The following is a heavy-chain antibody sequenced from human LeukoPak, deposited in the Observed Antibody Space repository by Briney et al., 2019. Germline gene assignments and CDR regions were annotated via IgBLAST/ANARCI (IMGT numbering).Heavy chain of an antibody. D-gene: IGHD4-11*01. CDR3: ARTTTVTPFDY. V-gene: IGHV3-53*01. CDR1: GFTVSSNY. CDR2: IYSGGST. J-gene: IGHJ4*02. Sequence: GGSLRLSCAASGFTVSSNYMSWVRQAPGKGLEWVSVIYSGGSTYYADSVKGRFTISRDNSKNTLSLQMNSLRAEDTAVYYCARTTTVTPFDYWGQGTLVTVSS.